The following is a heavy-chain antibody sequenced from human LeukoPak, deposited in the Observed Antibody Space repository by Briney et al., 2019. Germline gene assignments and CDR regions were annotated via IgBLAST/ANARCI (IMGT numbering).Heavy chain of an antibody. J-gene: IGHJ4*02. V-gene: IGHV1-2*02. CDR2: INPNSGGT. CDR1: GYTFTGYY. Sequence: VASVKVSCKAFGYTFTGYYMHWVRQAPGQGLEWMGWINPNSGGTNYAQKFQGRVTMTRDTSISTAYMELSRLRSDDTAVYCCAREGWFYYDSSGTIDYWGQGTLVTVSS. D-gene: IGHD3-22*01. CDR3: AREGWFYYDSSGTIDY.